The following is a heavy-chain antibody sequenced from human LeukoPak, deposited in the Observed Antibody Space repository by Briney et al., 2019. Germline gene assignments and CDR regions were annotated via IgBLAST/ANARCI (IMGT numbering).Heavy chain of an antibody. J-gene: IGHJ6*03. CDR3: ARELGSSWYTYDYYYMDV. D-gene: IGHD6-13*01. CDR2: INPNNGGT. Sequence: GASVKVSCKASGYTFTGYFIHWVRQAPGQGLEWMGWINPNNGGTNYAQKFQGRVTMTRDTSIGTAYMELSRLRSDDTAVYYCARELGSSWYTYDYYYMDVWGKGTTVTVSS. CDR1: GYTFTGYF. V-gene: IGHV1-2*02.